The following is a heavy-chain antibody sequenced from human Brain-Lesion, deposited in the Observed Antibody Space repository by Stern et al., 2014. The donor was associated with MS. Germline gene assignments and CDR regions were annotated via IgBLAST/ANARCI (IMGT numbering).Heavy chain of an antibody. CDR3: ARRGDSSSSGFDY. V-gene: IGHV5-51*01. CDR2: IWPGGSDT. J-gene: IGHJ4*02. D-gene: IGHD6-6*01. CDR1: GYRFTSNW. Sequence: EDQLVESGAEVKKPGESLKISCKGSGYRFTSNWIGWVRQMPGKGLEWLGIIWPGGSDTRYSPSFQGQVTISADKSTSTAYLQWSSLQASDTAMYYCARRGDSSSSGFDYWGQGTLVIVSS.